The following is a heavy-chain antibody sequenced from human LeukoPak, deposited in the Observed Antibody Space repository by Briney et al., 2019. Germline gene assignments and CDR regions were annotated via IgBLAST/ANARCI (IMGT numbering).Heavy chain of an antibody. V-gene: IGHV1-2*02. CDR3: ARVLTVRGVIPDY. J-gene: IGHJ4*02. Sequence: ASVKVSCKASGYTFTGYYMHWVRQAPGQGLEWMGWINPNSGGTNYAQKFQGRVTMTRDTFISTAYMELSRLRSDDTAVYYCARVLTVRGVIPDYWGQGTLVTVSS. D-gene: IGHD3-10*01. CDR1: GYTFTGYY. CDR2: INPNSGGT.